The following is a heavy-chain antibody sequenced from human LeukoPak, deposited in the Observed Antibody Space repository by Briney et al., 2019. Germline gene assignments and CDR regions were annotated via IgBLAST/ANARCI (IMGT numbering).Heavy chain of an antibody. D-gene: IGHD3-22*01. Sequence: GGPLRLPCAASGFTFSSYVMAWVRQAPGKGLEYVSGVSSSGHSTYYADYVKGRFTISRDNSKNTLFLQMNSLRAEDTALYYCAKGSSGYFADLWGQGTLVTVSS. V-gene: IGHV3-23*01. CDR3: AKGSSGYFADL. CDR2: VSSSGHST. CDR1: GFTFSSYV. J-gene: IGHJ5*02.